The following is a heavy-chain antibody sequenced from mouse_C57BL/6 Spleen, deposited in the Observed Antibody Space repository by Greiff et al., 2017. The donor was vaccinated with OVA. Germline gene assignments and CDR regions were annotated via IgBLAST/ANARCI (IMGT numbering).Heavy chain of an antibody. CDR2: IYPRSGNT. Sequence: VKLVESGAELARPGASVKLSCKASGYTFTSYGISWVKQRTGQGLEWIGEIYPRSGNTYYNEKFKGKATLTADKSSSTAYMELRSLTSEDSAVYFCAGGGSSFFAYWGQGTLVTVSA. V-gene: IGHV1-81*01. CDR3: AGGGSSFFAY. J-gene: IGHJ3*01. CDR1: GYTFTSYG. D-gene: IGHD1-1*01.